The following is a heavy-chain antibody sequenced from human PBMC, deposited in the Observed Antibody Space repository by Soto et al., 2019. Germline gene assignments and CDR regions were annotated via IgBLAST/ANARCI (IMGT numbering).Heavy chain of an antibody. V-gene: IGHV4-59*08. CDR1: CGSISSYY. Sequence: SETLSLTCTVSCGSISSYYWSWIRQPPGKGLEWIGYIYYSGSTNYNPSLKSRVTISVDTSKNQFSLKLSSVTAADTAVYYCARSGWDGYVDYWGQGTLVTVSS. CDR2: IYYSGST. D-gene: IGHD1-26*01. CDR3: ARSGWDGYVDY. J-gene: IGHJ4*02.